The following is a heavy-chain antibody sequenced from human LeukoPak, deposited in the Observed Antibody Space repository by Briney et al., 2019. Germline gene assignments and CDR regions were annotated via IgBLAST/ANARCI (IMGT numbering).Heavy chain of an antibody. V-gene: IGHV6-1*01. CDR3: ARGIQGYSGYDYRGGYYYYYYMDV. CDR1: GDTVSSNSAA. J-gene: IGHJ6*03. CDR2: TYYRSKWYN. D-gene: IGHD5-12*01. Sequence: SQTLSLTCAISGDTVSSNSAAWNWIRQPPSRGLEWLGRTYYRSKWYNDYAVSVKSRITINPDTSKNQFSLQLNSVTPEDTAVYYCARGIQGYSGYDYRGGYYYYYYMDVWGKGTTVTISS.